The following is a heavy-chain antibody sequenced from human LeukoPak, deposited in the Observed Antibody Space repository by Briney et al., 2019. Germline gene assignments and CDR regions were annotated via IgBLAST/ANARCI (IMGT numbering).Heavy chain of an antibody. V-gene: IGHV3-30*04. CDR2: ISSDGRDT. J-gene: IGHJ4*02. CDR3: ARSPYSNYPTSDY. D-gene: IGHD4-11*01. Sequence: GRSLRLSCAASGFTFTNYAIHWVRQAPGKGLEWLALISSDGRDTYYADSVKGRFTISRDNSKNTLFLQMNSLRAEDTAVYYCARSPYSNYPTSDYWGQGTLLTVSS. CDR1: GFTFTNYA.